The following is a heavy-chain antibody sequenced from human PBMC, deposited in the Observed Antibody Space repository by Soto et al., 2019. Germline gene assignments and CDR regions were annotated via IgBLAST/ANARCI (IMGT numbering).Heavy chain of an antibody. CDR1: GYSFTSYW. CDR2: IDPSDSYT. J-gene: IGHJ6*02. D-gene: IGHD3-16*01. V-gene: IGHV5-10-1*01. Sequence: GESLKISCKGSGYSFTSYWISWVRQMPGKGLEWMGRIDPSDSYTNYSPSFQGHVTISDDKSISTAYLQWSSLKASDTAMYYCARRMGSEHYYYYGMDVWGQGTTVTVSS. CDR3: ARRMGSEHYYYYGMDV.